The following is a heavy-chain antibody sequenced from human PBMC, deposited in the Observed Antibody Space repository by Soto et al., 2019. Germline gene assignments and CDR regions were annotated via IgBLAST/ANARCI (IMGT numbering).Heavy chain of an antibody. CDR1: GGSISSYY. CDR2: IYYSGST. V-gene: IGHV4-59*08. J-gene: IGHJ4*02. Sequence: SETLSLTCTVSGGSISSYYWSWIRQPPGKGLEWIGYIYYSGSTNYNPSLKSRDTISVDTSKNQFSLKLSSVTAADTAVYYCARLRYSGYEIVFDYWGQGTLVTISS. CDR3: ARLRYSGYEIVFDY. D-gene: IGHD5-12*01.